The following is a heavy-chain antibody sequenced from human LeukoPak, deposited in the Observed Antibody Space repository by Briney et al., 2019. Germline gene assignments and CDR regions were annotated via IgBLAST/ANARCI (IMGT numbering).Heavy chain of an antibody. CDR1: GGSFSDYY. J-gene: IGHJ3*02. CDR3: ASNKYPVQAFDI. Sequence: SETLSLTCAVSGGSFSDYYWSWIRQPPGKGLGWIGEINHGGDTNYNSSLQSRVSLSVDTSRNQFSLMLSSVTAADTGIYYCASNKYPVQAFDIWGQGTMVTVSS. V-gene: IGHV4-34*01. D-gene: IGHD1/OR15-1a*01. CDR2: INHGGDT.